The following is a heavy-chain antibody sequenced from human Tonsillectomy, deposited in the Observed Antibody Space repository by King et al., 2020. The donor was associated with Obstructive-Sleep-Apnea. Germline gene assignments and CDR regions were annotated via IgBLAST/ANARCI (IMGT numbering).Heavy chain of an antibody. V-gene: IGHV1-18*04. CDR2: LSANNGNT. CDR1: CYTLTNYG. Sequence: QLVQSGAEVKKPGASVKVSCKASCYTLTNYGIRWVRQAPGQGLELMGWLSANNGNTNYAQKVKGRVTMTTDTSTSTAYMELRSLRSDDTAVYYGARDRPNLDAFDYWGQGTLVTVSS. CDR3: ARDRPNLDAFDY. J-gene: IGHJ4*02. D-gene: IGHD2-8*01.